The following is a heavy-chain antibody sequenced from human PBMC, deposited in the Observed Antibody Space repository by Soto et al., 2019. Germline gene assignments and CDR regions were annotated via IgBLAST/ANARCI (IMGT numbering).Heavy chain of an antibody. D-gene: IGHD3-22*01. CDR1: GFTFSSYG. CDR3: ARDTYYYDSSGYYLIGY. CDR2: IWYDGSNK. Sequence: HPGGSLRLSCAASGFTFSSYGMHWVRQAPGKGLEWVAVIWYDGSNKYYADSVKGRFTISRDNSKNTLYLQMNSLRAEDTAVYYCARDTYYYDSSGYYLIGYWGQGTLVTVSS. J-gene: IGHJ4*02. V-gene: IGHV3-33*01.